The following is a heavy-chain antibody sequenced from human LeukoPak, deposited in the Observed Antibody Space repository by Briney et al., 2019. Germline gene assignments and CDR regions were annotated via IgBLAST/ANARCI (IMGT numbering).Heavy chain of an antibody. CDR3: ARERDFDYYFDY. V-gene: IGHV3-21*01. Sequence: GGSLRLSCAASGFTFSSYSMNWVRQAPGKGLEWVSSISSSSSYIYYADSVKGRFTISRDNAKNSLYLQMNSLGAEDTAVYYCARERDFDYYFDYWGQGTLVTVSS. D-gene: IGHD3-3*01. J-gene: IGHJ4*02. CDR1: GFTFSSYS. CDR2: ISSSSSYI.